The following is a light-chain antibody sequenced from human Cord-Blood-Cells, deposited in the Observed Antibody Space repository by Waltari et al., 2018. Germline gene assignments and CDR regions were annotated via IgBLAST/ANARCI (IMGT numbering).Light chain of an antibody. CDR1: QSISSW. J-gene: IGKJ2*01. Sequence: DIHMPHSPSTLSASVGDRVTITCRASQSISSWLAWYQQKPGKAPKLLIYKASSLESRVPSRFSGSGSGTEFTLTISSLQPDDFATYYCQQYNSYSYTFGQGTKLEIK. CDR2: KAS. CDR3: QQYNSYSYT. V-gene: IGKV1-5*03.